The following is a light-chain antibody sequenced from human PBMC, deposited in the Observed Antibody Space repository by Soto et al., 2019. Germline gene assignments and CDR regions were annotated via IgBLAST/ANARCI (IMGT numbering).Light chain of an antibody. CDR2: RNN. Sequence: QSVLTQPPSGSGAPGQRVAISCTGSSSNIGAGYDVHWYQQFPGTAPKLLIYRNNNRPSGVPDRFSGSNSGTSASLVITGLLAEDEADYYCAAWDDSLNHWVFGGGTKLTVL. V-gene: IGLV1-40*01. J-gene: IGLJ3*02. CDR3: AAWDDSLNHWV. CDR1: SSNIGAGYD.